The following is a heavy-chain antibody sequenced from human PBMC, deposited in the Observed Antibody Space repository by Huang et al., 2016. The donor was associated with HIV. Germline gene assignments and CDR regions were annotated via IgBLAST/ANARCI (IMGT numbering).Heavy chain of an antibody. J-gene: IGHJ4*02. CDR2: IYPGDSDT. CDR1: GYPFATYW. D-gene: IGHD2-15*01. CDR3: ARRNKALSDTRADHFDY. Sequence: EVQLVQSGAEVKKPGESLKISCKGSGYPFATYWIAWVRQRPGKGLEWRGTIYPGDSDTRYRPSCQGQVTISVDKSISTAYLHWSSLRASETAIYYCARRNKALSDTRADHFDYWGQGTLVTVSS. V-gene: IGHV5-51*03.